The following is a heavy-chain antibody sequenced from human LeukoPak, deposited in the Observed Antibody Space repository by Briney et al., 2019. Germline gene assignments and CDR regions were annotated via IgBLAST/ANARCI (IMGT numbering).Heavy chain of an antibody. CDR1: GFTFSRYW. CDR2: IKEDGSEK. Sequence: PGGSLRLSCAASGFTFSRYWMNWVRQAPGKGLEWVASIKEDGSEKSYVDSVKGRFTISRDNARNSLYLQMSSLRAGDTAVYYCVSCGTTTCIIRFDHWGQGTLVTVSS. CDR3: VSCGTTTCIIRFDH. V-gene: IGHV3-7*01. J-gene: IGHJ4*02. D-gene: IGHD2-2*01.